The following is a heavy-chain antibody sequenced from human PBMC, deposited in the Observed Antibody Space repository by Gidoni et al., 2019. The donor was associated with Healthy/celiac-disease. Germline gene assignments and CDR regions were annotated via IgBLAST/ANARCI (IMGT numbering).Heavy chain of an antibody. CDR3: ARHLIDYYDSSGGGY. CDR1: GFTFSSYA. V-gene: IGHV3-30-3*01. J-gene: IGHJ4*02. CDR2: ISYDGSNK. D-gene: IGHD3-22*01. Sequence: QVQLVESGGGVVQPGRSLRLSCAASGFTFSSYAMHWVRQAPGKGLEWVAVISYDGSNKYYADSVKGRFTISRDNSKNTLYLQMNSLRAEDKAVYYCARHLIDYYDSSGGGYWGQGTLVTVSS.